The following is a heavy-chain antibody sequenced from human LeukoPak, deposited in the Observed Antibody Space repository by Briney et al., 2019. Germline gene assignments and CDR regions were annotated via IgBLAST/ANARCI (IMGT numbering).Heavy chain of an antibody. Sequence: GGSLRLSCVGSGFNLTHYGMTWVRQAPGKGLEWVSAINRNGRIKNYADSVKGRFTISRDTSRSTVYLQMTSLRAEDTAVYYCARTERFDPWGQGNQVTVSS. CDR2: INRNGRIK. J-gene: IGHJ5*02. D-gene: IGHD1-1*01. CDR3: ARTERFDP. V-gene: IGHV3-23*01. CDR1: GFNLTHYG.